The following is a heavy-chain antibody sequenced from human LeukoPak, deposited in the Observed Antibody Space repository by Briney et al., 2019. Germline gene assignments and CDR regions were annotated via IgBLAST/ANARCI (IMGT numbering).Heavy chain of an antibody. J-gene: IGHJ5*02. CDR1: GYTFTVYY. CDR3: ARDLYCSGGSCYRGPYNWFDP. CDR2: IIPILGIA. Sequence: ASVRVSCKASGYTFTVYYMHWVRQAPGEGREWMGRIIPILGIANYAQKFQGRVTITADKSTSTAYMELSSLRSEDTAVYYCARDLYCSGGSCYRGPYNWFDPWGQGTLVTVSS. D-gene: IGHD2-15*01. V-gene: IGHV1-69*10.